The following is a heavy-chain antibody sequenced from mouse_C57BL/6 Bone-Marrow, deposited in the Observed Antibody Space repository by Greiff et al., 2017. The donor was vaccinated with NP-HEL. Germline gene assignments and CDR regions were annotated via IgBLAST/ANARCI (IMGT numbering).Heavy chain of an antibody. V-gene: IGHV14-4*01. Sequence: EVQLQESGAELVRPGASVKLSCTASGFNIKDDYMHWVKQRPEQGLEWIGWIDPENGDTEYASKFQGKATITADTSSNTAYLQLSSLTSEDTAVYYCMGPIYYGNPLDYWGQGTTLTVSS. J-gene: IGHJ2*01. D-gene: IGHD2-1*01. CDR3: MGPIYYGNPLDY. CDR1: GFNIKDDY. CDR2: IDPENGDT.